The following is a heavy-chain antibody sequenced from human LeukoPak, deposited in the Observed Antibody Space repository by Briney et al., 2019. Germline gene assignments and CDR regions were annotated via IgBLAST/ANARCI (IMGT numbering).Heavy chain of an antibody. Sequence: SVKVSGKASGGTFSSYAISWVRQAPGQGLEWMGGIIPIFGTANYAQKFQGRVTITTDESTSTAYMELSSLRSEDTAVYYCARAISRGPDAFDIWGQGTMVTVSS. V-gene: IGHV1-69*05. CDR3: ARAISRGPDAFDI. D-gene: IGHD2-2*01. CDR1: GGTFSSYA. CDR2: IIPIFGTA. J-gene: IGHJ3*02.